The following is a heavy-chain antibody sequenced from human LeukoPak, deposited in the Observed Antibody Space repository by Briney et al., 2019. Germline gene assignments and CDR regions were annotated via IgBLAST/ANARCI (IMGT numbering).Heavy chain of an antibody. CDR2: IHYNGIT. CDR1: GSMYNYY. Sequence: SETLSLTCTVSGSMYNYYWSWIRQPPGKGLEWIGYIHYNGITNYNPSLKSRVTMSLDTSKDQVSLKLNSVTAADTAVYYCARHISSGGTYAHFDYWGQGTLVTVSS. D-gene: IGHD1-26*01. V-gene: IGHV4-59*08. J-gene: IGHJ4*02. CDR3: ARHISSGGTYAHFDY.